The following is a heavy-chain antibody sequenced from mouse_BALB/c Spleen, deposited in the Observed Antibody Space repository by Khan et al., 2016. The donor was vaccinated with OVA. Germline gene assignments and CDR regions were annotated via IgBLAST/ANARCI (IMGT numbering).Heavy chain of an antibody. CDR1: GYSITSDYA. CDR3: ARICGGDFDY. J-gene: IGHJ2*01. V-gene: IGHV3-2*02. Sequence: EVQLVESGPGLVKPSQSLSLTCTVTGYSITSDYAWNWIRQFPGNKLEWMGFISYSGNTNYNPSLKSRISITRDTSKNQFSLQLTSVTTEDTATYYCARICGGDFDYWGQGTTLTVSS. CDR2: ISYSGNT.